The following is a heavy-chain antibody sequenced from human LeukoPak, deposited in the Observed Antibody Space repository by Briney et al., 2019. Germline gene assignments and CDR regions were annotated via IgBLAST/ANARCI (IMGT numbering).Heavy chain of an antibody. V-gene: IGHV3-9*01. CDR2: ISWNSGSI. D-gene: IGHD5-12*01. CDR1: GFTFDNYA. J-gene: IGHJ4*02. CDR3: ARVPDYFSGYEDY. Sequence: PGGSLRLSCAASGFTFDNYAMHWVRQAPGKGLEWVSGISWNSGSIAYADSVKGRFTISRDNAKNSLYLQMNSLRAEDTAVYYCARVPDYFSGYEDYWGQGTLVTVSS.